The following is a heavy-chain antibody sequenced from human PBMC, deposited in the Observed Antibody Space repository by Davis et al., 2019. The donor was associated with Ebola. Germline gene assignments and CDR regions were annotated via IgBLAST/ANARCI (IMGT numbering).Heavy chain of an antibody. CDR3: ARDRGGSWKGWFDP. D-gene: IGHD1-26*01. V-gene: IGHV4-59*01. CDR1: AGSISSYS. J-gene: IGHJ5*02. Sequence: GSLSLSCTVSAGSISSYSWNWIRQPPGKGLEWIAYIYYSGSLNYNPSLKSQATISVDTSKNQFSLKLSSVTPADTAVYYCARDRGGSWKGWFDPWGQGTLVTVSS. CDR2: IYYSGSL.